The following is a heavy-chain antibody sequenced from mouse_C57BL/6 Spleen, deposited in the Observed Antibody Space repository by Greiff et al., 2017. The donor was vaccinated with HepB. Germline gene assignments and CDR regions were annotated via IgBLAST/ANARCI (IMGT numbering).Heavy chain of an antibody. D-gene: IGHD1-1*01. CDR3: ADYGTSHTETFAY. V-gene: IGHV1-82*01. CDR2: IYPGDGDT. J-gene: IGHJ3*01. CDR1: GYPFSSSW. Sequence: VQLQQSGPELVKPGASVKISCKASGYPFSSSWMNWVKQRPGKGLEWIGRIYPGDGDTNYNGKFKGKATLTADKSSSTAYMQLSSLTSEDSAVYFCADYGTSHTETFAYWGQGTLVTVSA.